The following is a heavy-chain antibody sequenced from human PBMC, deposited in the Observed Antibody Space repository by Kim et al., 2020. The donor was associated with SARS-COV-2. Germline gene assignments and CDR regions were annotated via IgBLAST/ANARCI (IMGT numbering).Heavy chain of an antibody. J-gene: IGHJ4*02. CDR1: GFTFSSYD. Sequence: GGSLRLSCAASGFTFSSYDMSWVRQAPGKGLEWVSAISSSGGTTYHADSVKGRFTISRDNSKNTLSLQMSSLRAEDTAVYYCAKRLSYSYDYWGQGTLVT. CDR2: ISSSGGTT. CDR3: AKRLSYSYDY. V-gene: IGHV3-23*01.